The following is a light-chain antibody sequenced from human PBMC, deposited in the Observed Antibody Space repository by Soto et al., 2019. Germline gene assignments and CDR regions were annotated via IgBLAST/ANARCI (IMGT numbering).Light chain of an antibody. CDR3: HQFGDSPQT. V-gene: IGKV3-20*01. Sequence: EIVLTQSPGTLSLSPGERATLSCGASQSVSSNYLAWYQQKPGRAPRLLIYGASSRATGIPDRFSGSGSGTDFTLAISRLEPEDFAVYYCHQFGDSPQTFGQGTKVDIK. J-gene: IGKJ1*01. CDR2: GAS. CDR1: QSVSSNY.